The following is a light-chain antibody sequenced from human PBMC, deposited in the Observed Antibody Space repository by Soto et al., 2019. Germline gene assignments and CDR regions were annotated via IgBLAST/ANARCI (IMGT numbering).Light chain of an antibody. V-gene: IGLV3-9*01. J-gene: IGLJ1*01. Sequence: SYELTRPLSVSVALGQTARITCGGNKIGSKNVQWYQQKPGQAPVLVIYRDFNRPSGIPERFSGSNSGNTATLTISRAQAGDEADYYCQVWDSSAVFGTGTKSPS. CDR3: QVWDSSAV. CDR2: RDF. CDR1: KIGSKN.